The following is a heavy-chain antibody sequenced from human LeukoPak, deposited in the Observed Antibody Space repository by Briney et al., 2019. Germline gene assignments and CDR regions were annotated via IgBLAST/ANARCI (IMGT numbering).Heavy chain of an antibody. CDR1: EFTFSTFA. V-gene: IGHV3-30*04. Sequence: GGSLRLSCAASEFTFSTFAMHWVRQAPGKGLEWVAIISFDGSNKYYADFVRGRFITSRDNSKNTLFLQLNSLRPEDTAVYYCARLGSPIDYYGAGSDHDYWGQGTLVTVSS. CDR3: ARLGSPIDYYGAGSDHDY. CDR2: ISFDGSNK. D-gene: IGHD3-10*01. J-gene: IGHJ4*02.